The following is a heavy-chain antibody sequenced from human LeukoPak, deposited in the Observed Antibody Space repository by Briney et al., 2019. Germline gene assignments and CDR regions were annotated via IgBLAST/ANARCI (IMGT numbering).Heavy chain of an antibody. J-gene: IGHJ5*02. Sequence: GGSLRLSCAASGFTFSTYAMSWVRQAPGKGLEWVSSISDSGGSADYADSVKGRFTISRDNSKNTLYLQMSGLRAEDTAVYYCARDTFYSDGSDYYSWFDPWGQGTLVTVS. D-gene: IGHD3-22*01. CDR2: ISDSGGSA. CDR3: ARDTFYSDGSDYYSWFDP. V-gene: IGHV3-23*01. CDR1: GFTFSTYA.